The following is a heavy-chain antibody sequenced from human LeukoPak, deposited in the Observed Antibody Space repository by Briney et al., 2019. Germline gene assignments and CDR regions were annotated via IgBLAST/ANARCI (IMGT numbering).Heavy chain of an antibody. D-gene: IGHD6-13*01. CDR2: INPNSGGT. V-gene: IGHV1-2*02. CDR3: ARGRIAAAGLFRYYYYMDV. Sequence: ASVKVSCKASGYTFTGYYMHWVRQAPGQGLEWMGWINPNSGGTNYAQKFQGRVTMTRDTSISTAYMELSRLRSDDTAVYYCARGRIAAAGLFRYYYYMDVWGKGTTVTVSS. CDR1: GYTFTGYY. J-gene: IGHJ6*03.